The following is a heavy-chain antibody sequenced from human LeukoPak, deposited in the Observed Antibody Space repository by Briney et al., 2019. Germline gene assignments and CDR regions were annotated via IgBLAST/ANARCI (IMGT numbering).Heavy chain of an antibody. V-gene: IGHV3-66*01. CDR1: GFTVSSNY. D-gene: IGHD3-10*01. Sequence: GGSLRLSCAASGFTVSSNYMSWVRQAPGKGLEWGSVIYSGGSTYYADSVKGRFTISRDHSKTTLYLQMNSLRAEDTAVYYCARDYYGSGSDYNTIELSYGMAVWGQGTTVTVSS. CDR3: ARDYYGSGSDYNTIELSYGMAV. CDR2: IYSGGST. J-gene: IGHJ6*02.